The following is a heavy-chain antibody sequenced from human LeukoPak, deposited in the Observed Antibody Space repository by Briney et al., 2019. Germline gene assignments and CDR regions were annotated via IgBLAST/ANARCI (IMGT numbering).Heavy chain of an antibody. CDR2: IKQDGSEK. Sequence: GGSLRLSCAGSGFTFSSYWMSWVRQAPGKGLEWVANIKQDGSEKYYVDSVKGRFTISRDNAKNSLYLQMNSLRAEDTAVYYCAGELRYYDFWSGFQDFDYWGQGTLVTVSS. CDR1: GFTFSSYW. D-gene: IGHD3-3*01. CDR3: AGELRYYDFWSGFQDFDY. J-gene: IGHJ4*02. V-gene: IGHV3-7*01.